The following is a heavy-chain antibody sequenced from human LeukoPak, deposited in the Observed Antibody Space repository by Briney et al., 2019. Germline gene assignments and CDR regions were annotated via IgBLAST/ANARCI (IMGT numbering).Heavy chain of an antibody. D-gene: IGHD2-2*02. CDR3: ARLVPAAIPYGMDV. J-gene: IGHJ6*02. V-gene: IGHV5-51*01. CDR1: GYTFSNHW. CDR2: MYPGDSDT. Sequence: GESLKISCKGFGYTFSNHWIAWLRQMPGKGLEWMGIMYPGDSDTRYSPSFQGQVTFSVDKSIATAYLEWSSLKASDTAMYYCARLVPAAIPYGMDVWGQGTTVTVSS.